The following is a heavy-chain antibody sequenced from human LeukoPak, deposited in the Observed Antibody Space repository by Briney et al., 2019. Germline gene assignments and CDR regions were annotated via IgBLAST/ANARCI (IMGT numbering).Heavy chain of an antibody. Sequence: PGGSLRLSCVASGFTFSNYWMSWVRQAPGKGLERVANINQDGSEKYSVDSVKGRFTISRDNSKNTLYLQMNSLRAEDAAVYYCAKILSGPYSGGSDYWGQGTLVTVSS. V-gene: IGHV3-7*03. J-gene: IGHJ4*02. CDR1: GFTFSNYW. D-gene: IGHD5-12*01. CDR2: INQDGSEK. CDR3: AKILSGPYSGGSDY.